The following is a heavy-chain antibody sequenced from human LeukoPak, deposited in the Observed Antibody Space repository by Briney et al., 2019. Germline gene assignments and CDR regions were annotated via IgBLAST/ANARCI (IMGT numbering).Heavy chain of an antibody. D-gene: IGHD6-19*01. Sequence: PGGSLRLSCAASGFSFSYHWMNWVRQAPGKGLEWVSSISSSSSYIYYADSVKGRFTISRDNAKNSLYLQMNSLRAEDTAVYYCARDSSGWHDAFDIWGQGTMVTVSS. CDR2: ISSSSSYI. V-gene: IGHV3-21*01. CDR1: GFSFSYHW. J-gene: IGHJ3*02. CDR3: ARDSSGWHDAFDI.